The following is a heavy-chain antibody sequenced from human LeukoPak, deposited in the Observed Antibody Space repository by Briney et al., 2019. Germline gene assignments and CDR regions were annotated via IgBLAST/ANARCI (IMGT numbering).Heavy chain of an antibody. V-gene: IGHV3-64*01. CDR2: ISSNGGST. Sequence: SGGSLRLSCAASGFTFSSYAMHWVRQAPGKGLEYVSAISSNGGSTYYANSVKGRFTISRDNSKNTLYLQMGSLRAEDMAVYYCARSNLVGATTYWGQGTLVTVSS. D-gene: IGHD1-26*01. CDR1: GFTFSSYA. J-gene: IGHJ4*02. CDR3: ARSNLVGATTY.